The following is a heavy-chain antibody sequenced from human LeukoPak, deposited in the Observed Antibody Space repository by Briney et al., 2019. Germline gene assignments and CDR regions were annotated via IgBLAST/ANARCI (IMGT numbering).Heavy chain of an antibody. CDR3: ARHPNTYYGNYFDS. V-gene: IGHV3-23*01. Sequence: GGSLRLSCAGSGFIFNNYAMHWVRQPPGKGLEWVSGIGGSGGTTYYADSVKGRFTLSRDNSRKTLSLQMSSLRAEDTAVYYCARHPNTYYGNYFDSWGQGTLVTVSS. J-gene: IGHJ4*02. CDR2: IGGSGGTT. CDR1: GFIFNNYA. D-gene: IGHD3-22*01.